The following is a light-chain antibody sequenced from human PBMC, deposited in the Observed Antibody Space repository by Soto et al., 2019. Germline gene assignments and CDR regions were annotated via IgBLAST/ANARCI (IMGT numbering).Light chain of an antibody. J-gene: IGKJ1*01. CDR3: QQYAASPRT. V-gene: IGKV3-20*01. CDR2: GVS. CDR1: QSVSSGY. Sequence: EMVLTQSPGTLSLSPRERATRSCRASQSVSSGYLAWYQHKPGQAPRLLIYGVSSRAPGIPDRFSGSGSGTDFTLTISRLEPEDFAVYYCQQYAASPRTFGQGTQVEVK.